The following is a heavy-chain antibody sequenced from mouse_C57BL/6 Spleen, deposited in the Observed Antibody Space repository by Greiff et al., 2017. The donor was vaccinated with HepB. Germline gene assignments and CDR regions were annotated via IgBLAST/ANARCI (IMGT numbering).Heavy chain of an antibody. Sequence: VQLKESGAELAKPGASVKLSCTASGFNIKDYYMHWVKQRTEQGLEWIGRIDPEDGETKYAPKFQGKATITADTSSNTAYLQLSSLTSEDTAVYYCARWDDYDPYYFDYWGQGTTLTVSS. CDR2: IDPEDGET. CDR3: ARWDDYDPYYFDY. D-gene: IGHD2-4*01. V-gene: IGHV14-2*01. CDR1: GFNIKDYY. J-gene: IGHJ2*01.